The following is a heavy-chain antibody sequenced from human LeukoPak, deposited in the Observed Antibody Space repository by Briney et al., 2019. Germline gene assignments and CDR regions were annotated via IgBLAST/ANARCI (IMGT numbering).Heavy chain of an antibody. CDR1: GYTFTSYD. J-gene: IGHJ6*03. V-gene: IGHV1-8*01. D-gene: IGHD3-10*01. CDR3: ARVGVVRGVSYCYMDV. CDR2: MNPNSGNT. Sequence: ASVKVSCKASGYTFTSYDINWVRQATGQGLEWMGWMNPNSGNTGYAQKFQGRVTMTRNTSISTAYMELSSLRSEDTAVYYCARVGVVRGVSYCYMDVWGKGTTVTISS.